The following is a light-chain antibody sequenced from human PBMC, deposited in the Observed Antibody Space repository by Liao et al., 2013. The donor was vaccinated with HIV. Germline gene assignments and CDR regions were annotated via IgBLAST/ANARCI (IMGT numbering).Light chain of an antibody. Sequence: SYVLTQPPSVSVAPGKTATITCGGDNIGSESVHWYQQKPGQAPVLVIYKDSERPSGIPERFSGSNSGNTATLIISRVEAGDEADYYCQVWDSNNDHPYVFGTGTKVTVL. CDR3: QVWDSNNDHPYV. J-gene: IGLJ1*01. CDR2: KDS. V-gene: IGLV3-21*01. CDR1: NIGSES.